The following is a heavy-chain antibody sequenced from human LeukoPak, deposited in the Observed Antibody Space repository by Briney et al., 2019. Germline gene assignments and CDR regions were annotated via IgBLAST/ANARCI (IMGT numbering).Heavy chain of an antibody. D-gene: IGHD2-21*02. Sequence: WGSLRLSCAASGFTFSSYSMNWVRQASGKGLEWVSSISSSRNYIYYADSVKGRFTISRDNAKNSLYLQMNSLRAEDTAVYYCARGAGVTIDYWGQGTLVTVSS. J-gene: IGHJ4*02. CDR3: ARGAGVTIDY. CDR1: GFTFSSYS. V-gene: IGHV3-21*01. CDR2: ISSSRNYI.